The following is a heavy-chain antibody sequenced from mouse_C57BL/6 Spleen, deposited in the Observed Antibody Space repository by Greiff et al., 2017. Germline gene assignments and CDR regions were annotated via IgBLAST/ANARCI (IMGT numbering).Heavy chain of an antibody. Sequence: VQLQQPGAELVRPGTSVKLSCKASGYTFTSYWMHWVKQRPGQGLEWIGVIDPSDSYTNYNQKFKGKATFTVDTSSSTAYLQLSSLTSEDSSVYYCARPPMDYWGQGTSVTVSS. CDR3: ARPPMDY. CDR1: GYTFTSYW. J-gene: IGHJ4*01. CDR2: IDPSDSYT. V-gene: IGHV1-59*01.